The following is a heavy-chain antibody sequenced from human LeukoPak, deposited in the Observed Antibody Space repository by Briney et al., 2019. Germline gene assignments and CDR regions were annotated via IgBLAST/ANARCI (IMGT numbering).Heavy chain of an antibody. CDR2: IYPGDSDT. CDR3: ARQATMVRGAGDYYYGMDV. V-gene: IGHV5-51*01. J-gene: IGHJ6*02. D-gene: IGHD3-10*01. CDR1: GYSFTSYW. Sequence: PGESLKISCKGSGYSFTSYWIGWVRQMPGKGLEWMGIIYPGDSDTRYSPSFQGQVTISADKSISTAYLQWSSLKASGTAMYYCARQATMVRGAGDYYYGMDVRGQGTTVTVSS.